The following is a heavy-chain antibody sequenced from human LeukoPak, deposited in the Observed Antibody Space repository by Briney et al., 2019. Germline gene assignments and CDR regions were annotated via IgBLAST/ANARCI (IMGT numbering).Heavy chain of an antibody. CDR3: ASRGVLLWFGELLKPSLYYYGMDV. Sequence: SVKVSCKASGGTFSSYAISWVRQAPGQGLEWMGGIIPIFGTANYAQKFQGRVTITADESTSTAYMELSSLRSEDTAVYYCASRGVLLWFGELLKPSLYYYGMDVWGKGTTVTVSS. J-gene: IGHJ6*04. CDR2: IIPIFGTA. D-gene: IGHD3-10*01. CDR1: GGTFSSYA. V-gene: IGHV1-69*13.